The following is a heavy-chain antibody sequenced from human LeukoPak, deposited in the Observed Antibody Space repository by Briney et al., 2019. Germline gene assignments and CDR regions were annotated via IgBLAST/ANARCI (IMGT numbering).Heavy chain of an antibody. D-gene: IGHD3-3*01. J-gene: IGHJ6*02. CDR1: GFTFSSYW. CDR2: ISSSSSYI. CDR3: ARDQATYYDFWSGFPLGLYGMDV. V-gene: IGHV3-21*01. Sequence: GGSLRLSCAASGFTFSSYWMSWVRQAPGKGLEWVSSISSSSSYIYYADSVKGRFTISRDNAKNSLYLQMNSLRAEDTAVYYCARDQATYYDFWSGFPLGLYGMDVWGQGTTVTVSS.